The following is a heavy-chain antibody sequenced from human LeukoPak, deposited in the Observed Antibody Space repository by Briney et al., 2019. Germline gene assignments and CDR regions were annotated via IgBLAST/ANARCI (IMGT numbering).Heavy chain of an antibody. CDR3: AKDPSVRNIVVVTAISRFDY. Sequence: QPGGSLRLSCAASGFTFSSYAMSWVRQAPGKGLEWVSAISGSGGSTYYADSVKGRFTISRDNSKNTLYLQMNSLRAEDTAVYYCAKDPSVRNIVVVTAISRFDYWGQGTLVTVSS. D-gene: IGHD2-21*02. CDR1: GFTFSSYA. V-gene: IGHV3-23*01. CDR2: ISGSGGST. J-gene: IGHJ4*02.